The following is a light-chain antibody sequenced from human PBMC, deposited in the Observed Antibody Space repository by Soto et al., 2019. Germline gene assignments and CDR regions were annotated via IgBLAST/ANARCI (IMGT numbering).Light chain of an antibody. CDR2: GAS. CDR1: QTVGNNY. J-gene: IGKJ4*01. Sequence: EIVLTQSPGTLSLSPGERGTLSCRASQTVGNNYLAWYQQKPGQAPRLLIYGASSRATGIPDRFSGSGSGTDFSLTISRLEPEDFAVYYCQQYGSSPLTFGGGTKVDIK. CDR3: QQYGSSPLT. V-gene: IGKV3-20*01.